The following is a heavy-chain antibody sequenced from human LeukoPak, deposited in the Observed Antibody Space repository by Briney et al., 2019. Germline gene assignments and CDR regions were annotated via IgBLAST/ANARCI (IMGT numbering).Heavy chain of an antibody. V-gene: IGHV4-59*01. CDR3: ARRSGYGSLDY. J-gene: IGHJ4*02. CDR2: IYYSGST. Sequence: PSETLSLTCTVSGGSISSYYWSWIRQPPGKGLEWIGYIYYSGSTNYNPSLKSRVTISVDTSKNQFSLKLSSVTAADTAVYYCARRSGYGSLDYWGQGTLVTVSS. CDR1: GGSISSYY. D-gene: IGHD4-17*01.